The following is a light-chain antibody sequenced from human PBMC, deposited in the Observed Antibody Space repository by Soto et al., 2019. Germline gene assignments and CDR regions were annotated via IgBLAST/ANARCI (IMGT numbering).Light chain of an antibody. CDR2: GAS. J-gene: IGKJ4*01. V-gene: IGKV3-20*01. Sequence: EIVLTQSPDTLSLSPGERATLSCRASQSVSSYLAWYQQKPGQAPRLLIYGASSRATGIPDRFSGSGSGTDFTLTISRLEPEDFAVYHCQQYGSSPPLTFGGGTKVEIK. CDR1: QSVSSY. CDR3: QQYGSSPPLT.